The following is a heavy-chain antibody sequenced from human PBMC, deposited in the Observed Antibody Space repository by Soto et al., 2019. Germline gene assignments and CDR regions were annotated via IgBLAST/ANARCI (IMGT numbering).Heavy chain of an antibody. Sequence: PSETLSVTCTVSGGSISSYYWTWIRQTPGKRLEWIGYIHYSGSTNYSPSLKSRVTISVDTSKKQFSLKLSSVTAADTAVYYCARRIVILAADYGMDVWGQGTTVTVSS. CDR2: IHYSGST. V-gene: IGHV4-59*08. CDR3: ARRIVILAADYGMDV. D-gene: IGHD2-15*01. CDR1: GGSISSYY. J-gene: IGHJ6*02.